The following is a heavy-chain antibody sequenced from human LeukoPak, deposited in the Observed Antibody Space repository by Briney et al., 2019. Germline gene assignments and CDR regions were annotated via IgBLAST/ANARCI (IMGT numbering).Heavy chain of an antibody. D-gene: IGHD6-19*01. CDR2: IYYSGST. CDR3: ARHYGYSSGWYVGPYYFDY. CDR1: GGSISSYY. Sequence: SETLSLTCTVSGGSISSYYWSWIRQPPGKGLEWIGYIYYSGSTNYNPSLKSRVTISVDTSKNQFSLKLSSVTAADTAVYYCARHYGYSSGWYVGPYYFDYWGQGTLVTVSS. V-gene: IGHV4-59*08. J-gene: IGHJ4*02.